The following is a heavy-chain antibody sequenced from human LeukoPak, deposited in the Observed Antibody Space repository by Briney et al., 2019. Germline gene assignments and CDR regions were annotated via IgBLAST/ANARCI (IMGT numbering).Heavy chain of an antibody. CDR3: ARAVRDYVWGSYRSLDY. CDR2: INHSGST. CDR1: GGSFSGYY. J-gene: IGHJ4*02. V-gene: IGHV4-34*01. D-gene: IGHD3-16*02. Sequence: PSETLSLTCAVYGGSFSGYYWSWIRQPPGKGLEWLGEINHSGSTNYNPSLKSRVTISVDTSKNQFSLQLSSVTAADTAVYYCARAVRDYVWGSYRSLDYWGQGTLVTVSS.